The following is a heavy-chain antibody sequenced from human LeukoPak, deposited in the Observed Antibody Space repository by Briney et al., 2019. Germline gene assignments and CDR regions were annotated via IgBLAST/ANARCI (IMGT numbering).Heavy chain of an antibody. Sequence: GGSLRLSCTASGLTFSDYSMNWVRQAPGKGLEWVSYISSTGNPRHYAESVEGRFTISRDNAKNSLYLQMNSLRAEDTAVYYCVRGYCSDGSCYYPDYWGQGTLVTVSS. CDR1: GLTFSDYS. D-gene: IGHD2-15*01. V-gene: IGHV3-48*04. CDR2: ISSTGNPR. J-gene: IGHJ4*02. CDR3: VRGYCSDGSCYYPDY.